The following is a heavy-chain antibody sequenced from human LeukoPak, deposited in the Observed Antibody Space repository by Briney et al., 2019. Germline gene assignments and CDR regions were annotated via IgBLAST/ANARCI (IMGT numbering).Heavy chain of an antibody. D-gene: IGHD4-17*01. V-gene: IGHV3-23*01. J-gene: IGHJ5*02. CDR2: IGGSGGST. CDR3: AKVYGDYRATWFDP. CDR1: GFTFSSYA. Sequence: GGSLRLSCAASGFTFSSYAMSWVRQAPGKGLEWVSAIGGSGGSTYYADSVKGRFTISRDNSKNTLYLQMNSLRAEDTAVYYCAKVYGDYRATWFDPWGQGTLVTVSS.